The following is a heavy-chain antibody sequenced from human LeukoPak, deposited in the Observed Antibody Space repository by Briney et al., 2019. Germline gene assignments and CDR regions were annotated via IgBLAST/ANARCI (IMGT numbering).Heavy chain of an antibody. CDR1: GFAFSIYS. CDR3: ARDPSPHDV. CDR2: ISSSSSYI. V-gene: IGHV3-21*01. J-gene: IGHJ6*04. Sequence: PGRSLRLSCAASGFAFSIYSMNWGRQAPEKRLEWVSSISSSSSYIYYADSVKGRFTISRDNAKNSLYLQMNSLRAEDTAVYYCARDPSPHDVCGKGTTVTVSS.